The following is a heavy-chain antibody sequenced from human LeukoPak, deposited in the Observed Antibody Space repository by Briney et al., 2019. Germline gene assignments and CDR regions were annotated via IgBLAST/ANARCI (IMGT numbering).Heavy chain of an antibody. V-gene: IGHV1-2*02. CDR2: INPNSGGT. D-gene: IGHD6-13*01. CDR1: GYTFTGYY. Sequence: RASVKVSCKASGYTFTGYYMHWVRQAPGQGLEWMGWINPNSGGTNYAQKVQGRVTMTRDTSISTAYMELSRLRSDDTAVYYCARGGIAAAGNVDYWGQGTLVTVSS. CDR3: ARGGIAAAGNVDY. J-gene: IGHJ4*02.